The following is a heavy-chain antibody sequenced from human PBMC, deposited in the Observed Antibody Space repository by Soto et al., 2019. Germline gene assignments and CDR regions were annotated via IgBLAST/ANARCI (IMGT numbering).Heavy chain of an antibody. Sequence: GGSLRLSCAAAGFTFDDFAMHWVRQAPGKGLEWVSGISWNSGSIGYADSVKGRFTISRDNAKNSLYLQMNSLRAEDTALYYCAKGSCSSTSCYVWFDPWGQGTLVTVS. CDR3: AKGSCSSTSCYVWFDP. V-gene: IGHV3-9*01. J-gene: IGHJ5*02. CDR1: GFTFDDFA. D-gene: IGHD2-2*01. CDR2: ISWNSGSI.